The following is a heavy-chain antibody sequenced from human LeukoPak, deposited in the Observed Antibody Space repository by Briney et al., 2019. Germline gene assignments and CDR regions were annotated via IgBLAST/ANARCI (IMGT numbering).Heavy chain of an antibody. J-gene: IGHJ3*02. CDR2: ISGSGGST. V-gene: IGHV3-23*01. D-gene: IGHD3-10*01. Sequence: PGGSLRLSCAASGFTFSSYAMSWVRQAPGKGLEWVSAISGSGGSTYYADSVKGRFTTSRDNSKNTLYLQMNSLRAEDTAVYYCARPRLWFGELSSAFDIWGQGTMVTVSS. CDR3: ARPRLWFGELSSAFDI. CDR1: GFTFSSYA.